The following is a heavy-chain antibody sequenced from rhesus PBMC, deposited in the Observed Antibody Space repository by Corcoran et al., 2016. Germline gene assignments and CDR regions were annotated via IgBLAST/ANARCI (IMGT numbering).Heavy chain of an antibody. CDR1: GGSISGNY. J-gene: IGHJ6*01. CDR3: ARGTGLYGLDS. CDR2: ISGSGGST. Sequence: QLQLQESGPGLMKPSETLSLTCAVSGGSISGNYGSWNRQPPGKGLEWIGRISGSGGSTYHNPSLNSRVPISTATSKNQFSLKLSSVTAADTAVYYCARGTGLYGLDSWGQGVVVTVSS. V-gene: IGHV4-173*01. D-gene: IGHD2-15*01.